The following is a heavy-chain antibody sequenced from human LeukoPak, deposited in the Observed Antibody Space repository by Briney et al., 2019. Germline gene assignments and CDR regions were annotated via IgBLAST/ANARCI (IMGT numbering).Heavy chain of an antibody. CDR3: ASSVEMATISLDY. Sequence: GGSLRLSCAASGFTFSSYSMNWVRQAPGKGLEWVSSISSSSSYIYYADSVKGRFTISRDNAKNSLYLQMNSLRAEDTAVYYCASSVEMATISLDYWGQGTLVTVSS. CDR2: ISSSSSYI. J-gene: IGHJ4*02. V-gene: IGHV3-21*01. D-gene: IGHD5-24*01. CDR1: GFTFSSYS.